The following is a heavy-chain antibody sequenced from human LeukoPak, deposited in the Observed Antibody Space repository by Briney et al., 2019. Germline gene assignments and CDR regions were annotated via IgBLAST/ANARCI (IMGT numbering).Heavy chain of an antibody. J-gene: IGHJ4*02. CDR1: GGTFSSYA. V-gene: IGHV1-69*05. D-gene: IGHD3-22*01. Sequence: SVKVSCKASGGTFSSYAISWVRQAPGQGLEWMGGIIPIFGTANYAQKFQGRVTITTDESTSTAYMELSSLRSEDTATYYCARESLNSYGSGAYYLDYWGQGTLVTVSS. CDR3: ARESLNSYGSGAYYLDY. CDR2: IIPIFGTA.